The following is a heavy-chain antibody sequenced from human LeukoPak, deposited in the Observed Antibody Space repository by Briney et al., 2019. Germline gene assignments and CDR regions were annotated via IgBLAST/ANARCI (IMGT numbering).Heavy chain of an antibody. D-gene: IGHD3-10*01. CDR1: GYDFDSHW. V-gene: IGHV5-51*01. J-gene: IGHJ4*02. CDR2: IFSGDSYT. CDR3: AKSECRGSLDCTDY. Sequence: GESLKISCQTSGYDFDSHWIGWVRELPAQGPEWVGRIFSGDSYTRYSPSFQGQVTISADTSINTAYLQWSSLKASDTAMYYCAKSECRGSLDCTDYWGQGTLVTVSS.